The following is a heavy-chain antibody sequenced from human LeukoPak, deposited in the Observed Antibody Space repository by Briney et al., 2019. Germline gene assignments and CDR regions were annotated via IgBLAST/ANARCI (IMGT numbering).Heavy chain of an antibody. V-gene: IGHV3-23*01. CDR3: AKMGYCSSTSCQMNWFDP. CDR2: ISGSGGST. Sequence: GGSLRLSCAASGFTFSSYAMSWVRQAPGKGLEWVSAISGSGGSTYYADSVKGRFTISRDNSKNTLYLQMNSLRAEDTAVYYCAKMGYCSSTSCQMNWFDPWGQGTLVTVSS. CDR1: GFTFSSYA. J-gene: IGHJ5*02. D-gene: IGHD2-2*01.